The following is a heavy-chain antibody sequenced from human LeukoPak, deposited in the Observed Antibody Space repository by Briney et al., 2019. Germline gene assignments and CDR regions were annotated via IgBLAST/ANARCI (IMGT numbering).Heavy chain of an antibody. CDR3: ARAYGSGSLDAFDI. CDR1: GGSINSGSYY. J-gene: IGHJ3*02. D-gene: IGHD3-10*01. CDR2: IYTSGIT. V-gene: IGHV4-61*02. Sequence: PSETLSLTCTVSGGSINSGSYYWSWIRQPAGKGLEWVGRIYTSGITNYNPSLKSRVTISVDTSKNQFSLKLSSVTAADTAVYYCARAYGSGSLDAFDIWGQGTMVTVSS.